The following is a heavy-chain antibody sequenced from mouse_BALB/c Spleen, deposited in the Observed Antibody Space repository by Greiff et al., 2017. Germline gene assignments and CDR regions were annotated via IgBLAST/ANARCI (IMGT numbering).Heavy chain of an antibody. CDR3: ARLSLRDYFDY. CDR1: GFTFSDYY. V-gene: IGHV5-4*02. Sequence: EVHLVESGGGLVKPGGSLKLSCAASGFTFSDYYMYWVRQTPEKRLEWVATISDGGSYTYYPDSVKGRFTISRDNAKNNLYLQMSSLKSEDTAMYYCARLSLRDYFDYWGQGTTLTVSS. CDR2: ISDGGSYT. J-gene: IGHJ2*01.